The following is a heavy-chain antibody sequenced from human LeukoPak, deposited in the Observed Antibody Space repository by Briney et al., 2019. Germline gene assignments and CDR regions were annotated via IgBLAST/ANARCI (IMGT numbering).Heavy chain of an antibody. CDR2: ISYDEGNE. D-gene: IGHD3-10*01. CDR3: AKPHYHSGSYNYFFDN. Sequence: GGSLRLSCAASGFSFSSYGMHWVRQAPGKGLEWVAVISYDEGNEYYADSVKGRFTISRDNSENTLYLQMNSLRPEDTAVYYCAKPHYHSGSYNYFFDNWSQGTLVTVSS. V-gene: IGHV3-30*18. CDR1: GFSFSSYG. J-gene: IGHJ4*02.